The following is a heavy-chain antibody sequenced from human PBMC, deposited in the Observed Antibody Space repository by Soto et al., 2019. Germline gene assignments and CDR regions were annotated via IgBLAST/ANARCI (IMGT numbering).Heavy chain of an antibody. CDR3: ARGDRPLNIYHX. CDR2: FYHTGSS. V-gene: IGHV4-61*01. Sequence: SETLSLTCSVSGDSVSSGSAYWSWIRQPPGKGLEWLGYFYHTGSSGYNPSLKGRVTISLDPSKNQFSLRLTSVTTADTAVYFCARGDRPLNIYHXWGQGTQVTVSX. CDR1: GDSVSSGSAY. D-gene: IGHD3-10*01. J-gene: IGHJ4*02.